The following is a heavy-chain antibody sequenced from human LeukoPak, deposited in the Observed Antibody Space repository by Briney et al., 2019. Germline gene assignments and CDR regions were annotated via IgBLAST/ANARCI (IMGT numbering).Heavy chain of an antibody. J-gene: IGHJ4*02. Sequence: SETLSLTCTVSGGSISSYYWSWIRQPPGKGLEWIGYIYYTGSTNYNPSLKSRGTISVDTSKNQFSLKLSSVTAADTAVYYCARVGGTRYFDYWGQGTLVTVSS. D-gene: IGHD1-26*01. CDR3: ARVGGTRYFDY. V-gene: IGHV4-59*01. CDR2: IYYTGST. CDR1: GGSISSYY.